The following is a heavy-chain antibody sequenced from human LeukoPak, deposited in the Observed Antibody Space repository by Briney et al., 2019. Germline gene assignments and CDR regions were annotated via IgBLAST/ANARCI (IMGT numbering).Heavy chain of an antibody. Sequence: GASVKVSCKASGYTFTNYGISWVRQAPGQGLEWMGWVSAYNGDTNYAQKLQGRVTMTTDTSTSTAYMELRTLRSDDTAVYYCAVRNRSSWSPFDFWGQGTLGTVSS. V-gene: IGHV1-18*01. CDR3: AVRNRSSWSPFDF. J-gene: IGHJ4*02. CDR2: VSAYNGDT. CDR1: GYTFTNYG. D-gene: IGHD6-13*01.